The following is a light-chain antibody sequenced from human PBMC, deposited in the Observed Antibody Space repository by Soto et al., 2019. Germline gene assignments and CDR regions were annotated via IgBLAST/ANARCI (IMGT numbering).Light chain of an antibody. CDR2: KAS. V-gene: IGKV1-5*03. CDR3: QHYHSYPWM. Sequence: DIQMTQSPSTLSASAGDRVTITCQASQIIGSWLAWYQQKPGKAPKLLIYKASSLESGVPSRFSGSGSGTEFTLTISSLQPDDIATYYCQHYHSYPWMFGQGTKVEIK. J-gene: IGKJ1*01. CDR1: QIIGSW.